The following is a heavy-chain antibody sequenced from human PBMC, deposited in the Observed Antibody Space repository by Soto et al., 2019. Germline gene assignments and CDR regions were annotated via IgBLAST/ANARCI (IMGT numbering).Heavy chain of an antibody. CDR3: ARGGRDGYNYVGWFDP. V-gene: IGHV4-31*03. Sequence: SETLSLTCTVSGGSISSGGYYWSWIRQHPGKGLEWIGYIYYSGSTYYNPSLKSRVTISVDTSKNQFSLKLSSVTAADTAVYYCARGGRDGYNYVGWFDPWGQGTLVTVSS. CDR1: GGSISSGGYY. D-gene: IGHD5-12*01. CDR2: IYYSGST. J-gene: IGHJ5*02.